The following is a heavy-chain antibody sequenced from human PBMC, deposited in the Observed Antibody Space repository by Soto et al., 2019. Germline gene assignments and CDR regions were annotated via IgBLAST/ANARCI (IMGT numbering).Heavy chain of an antibody. CDR1: GGTFSSYR. Sequence: SVKVSCKASGGTFSSYRINWVRQAPGQGLEWVGGIVPIRRTADYAQTFQGRVSITADESARTSYMDLRSLRSQDTAVYYCVRDSGAKLSSSWGQGTLVTVSS. CDR2: IVPIRRTA. CDR3: VRDSGAKLSSS. J-gene: IGHJ4*02. D-gene: IGHD6-13*01. V-gene: IGHV1-69*13.